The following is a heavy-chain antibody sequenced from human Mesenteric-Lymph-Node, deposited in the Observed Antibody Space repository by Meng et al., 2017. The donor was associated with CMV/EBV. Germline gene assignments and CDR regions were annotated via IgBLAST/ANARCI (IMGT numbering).Heavy chain of an antibody. CDR1: GGTFSSYA. D-gene: IGHD4-17*01. CDR2: MNPNSGNT. Sequence: ASVKVSCKASGGTFSSYAISWVRQAPGQGLEWMGWMNPNSGNTGYAQKFQGRVTITRNTSISTAYMELRSLRSDDTAVYYCARDATVTTRARGYWGQGTLVTVSS. CDR3: ARDATVTTRARGY. J-gene: IGHJ4*02. V-gene: IGHV1-8*03.